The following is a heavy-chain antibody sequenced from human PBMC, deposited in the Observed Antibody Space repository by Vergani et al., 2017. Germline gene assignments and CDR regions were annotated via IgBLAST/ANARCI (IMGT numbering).Heavy chain of an antibody. Sequence: QVQLQESGPGLVKPSETLTLTCDVSDTSIMTNPYWGWFRQSPGKGLEWIVCIHHSGDTHYNSSLKSRVSISIVSSSKFSLRLTSVTAADTAIYYCARHRGSGGFFPSSYFYGMDVWGHGITVTVSS. CDR2: IHHSGDT. J-gene: IGHJ6*02. CDR1: DTSIMTNPY. D-gene: IGHD3-10*01. CDR3: ARHRGSGGFFPSSYFYGMDV. V-gene: IGHV4-38-2*01.